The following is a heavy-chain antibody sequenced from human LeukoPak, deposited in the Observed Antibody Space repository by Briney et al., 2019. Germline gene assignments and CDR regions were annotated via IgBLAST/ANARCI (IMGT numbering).Heavy chain of an antibody. D-gene: IGHD6-19*01. J-gene: IGHJ5*02. CDR3: ARAVAGPHNWFDP. CDR2: IYYSGST. Sequence: SETLSLTCNVSGGSISSSSYYWGWIRQPPGKGLEWIGSIYYSGSTYYSPSLKSRVTISVDTSKNQFSLRLSSVTAADTAVYYCARAVAGPHNWFDPWGQGTLVTVSS. CDR1: GGSISSSSYY. V-gene: IGHV4-39*07.